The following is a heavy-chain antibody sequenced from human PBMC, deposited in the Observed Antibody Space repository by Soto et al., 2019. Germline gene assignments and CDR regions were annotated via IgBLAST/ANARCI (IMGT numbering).Heavy chain of an antibody. Sequence: ASVKVSCKASGGTFSSYAISWVRQAPGQGLEWMGGIIPIFGTANYAQKFQGRVTITADKSTSTAYMELSSLRSEDTAVYYCARDGDGYNPLHLFDYWGQGTLVTVSS. CDR3: ARDGDGYNPLHLFDY. CDR1: GGTFSSYA. CDR2: IIPIFGTA. V-gene: IGHV1-69*06. J-gene: IGHJ4*02. D-gene: IGHD5-12*01.